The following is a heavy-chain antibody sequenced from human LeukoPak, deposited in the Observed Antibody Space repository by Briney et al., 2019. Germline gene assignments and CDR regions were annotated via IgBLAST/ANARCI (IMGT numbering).Heavy chain of an antibody. Sequence: PGGSLRLSCAASGFTFSSYAMSWVRQAPGKGLEWVSAISGSGGSTYYADSVKGRFTISRDNSKNTLYLQMNSLRAEDTAVYYCAKSVVPAAQGPYYYFGMDVWGQGTTVTVSS. D-gene: IGHD2-2*01. CDR3: AKSVVPAAQGPYYYFGMDV. CDR1: GFTFSSYA. J-gene: IGHJ6*02. V-gene: IGHV3-23*01. CDR2: ISGSGGST.